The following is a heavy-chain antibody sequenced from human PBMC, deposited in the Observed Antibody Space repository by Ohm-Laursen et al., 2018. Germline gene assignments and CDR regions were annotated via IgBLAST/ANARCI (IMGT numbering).Heavy chain of an antibody. D-gene: IGHD2-15*01. V-gene: IGHV3-9*01. CDR1: GFTFDDYA. CDR2: ISWNSGSI. Sequence: SLRLSCSASGFTFDDYAMHWVRQAPGKGLEWVSGISWNSGSIGYADSVKGRFTISRDNAKNSLYLQMNSLRAEDTALYYFAKDMRCSGGSCYYFDYWGQGILVTVSS. J-gene: IGHJ4*02. CDR3: AKDMRCSGGSCYYFDY.